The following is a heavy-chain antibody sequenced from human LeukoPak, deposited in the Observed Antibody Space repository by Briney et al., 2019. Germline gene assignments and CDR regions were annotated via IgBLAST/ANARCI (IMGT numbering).Heavy chain of an antibody. CDR3: ARNDVRGYYYGMDV. CDR2: ISYDGSNK. CDR1: GFTFSSYA. J-gene: IGHJ6*02. V-gene: IGHV3-30-3*01. Sequence: PGGSLRLSCAASGFTFSSYAMHWVRQAPGKGLEWVAVISYDGSNKYYADSVKGRFTISRDNAKNSLYLQMNSLRAEDTAVYYCARNDVRGYYYGMDVWGQGTTVTVSS.